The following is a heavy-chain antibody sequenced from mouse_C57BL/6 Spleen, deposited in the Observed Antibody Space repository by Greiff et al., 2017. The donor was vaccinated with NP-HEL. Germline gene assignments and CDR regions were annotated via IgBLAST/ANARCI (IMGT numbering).Heavy chain of an antibody. J-gene: IGHJ4*01. V-gene: IGHV1-4*01. D-gene: IGHD2-3*01. CDR3: AREGIYDGYRYAMDY. Sequence: QVQLQQSGAELARPGASVKMSCKASGYTFTSYTMHWVKQRPGQGLEWIGYINPSSGYTKYNQKFKDKATLTADKSSSTAYMQLSSLTSEDSAVYYCAREGIYDGYRYAMDYWGQGTSVTVSS. CDR2: INPSSGYT. CDR1: GYTFTSYT.